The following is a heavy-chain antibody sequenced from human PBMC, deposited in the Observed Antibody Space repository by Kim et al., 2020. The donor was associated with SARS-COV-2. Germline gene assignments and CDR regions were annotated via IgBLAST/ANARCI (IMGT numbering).Heavy chain of an antibody. CDR3: ARAGTGQLLVSLFPNCFDP. V-gene: IGHV4-39*01. CDR2: IYYSGST. J-gene: IGHJ5*02. Sequence: SETLSLTCTVSGCSISSSSYYWGWIRQPPGKGLEWIGSIYYSGSTYYNPSLKSRVTISVETSKNQFSLKLSSVTAADTAVYYCARAGTGQLLVSLFPNCFDPWGQGTLVTVSS. CDR1: GCSISSSSYY. D-gene: IGHD2-2*01.